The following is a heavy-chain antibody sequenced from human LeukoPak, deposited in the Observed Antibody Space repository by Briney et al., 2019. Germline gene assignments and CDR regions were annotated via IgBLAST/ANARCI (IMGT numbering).Heavy chain of an antibody. CDR1: GGTFSSYA. Sequence: SVKVSCKASGGTFSSYAISWVRQAPGQGLEWMGGIIPIFGTANYAQKFQGRVTITADESTSTAYMELSSLRSEDTAVYYCARDPGYSYGHGWWFDPWGQGTLVTVSS. CDR3: ARDPGYSYGHGWWFDP. J-gene: IGHJ5*02. CDR2: IIPIFGTA. D-gene: IGHD5-18*01. V-gene: IGHV1-69*13.